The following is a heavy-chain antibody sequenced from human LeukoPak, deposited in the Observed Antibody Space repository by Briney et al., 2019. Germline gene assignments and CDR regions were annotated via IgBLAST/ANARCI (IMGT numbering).Heavy chain of an antibody. CDR3: ARDGSIAVKNWFDP. V-gene: IGHV3-30*04. CDR1: GFTFSSYA. Sequence: PGGSLRLSCAASGFTFSSYAMHWVRQAPGKGLEWMACISYDGSNKYYADSVKGRFTISTDNAKNSLYLQMNSLRAEDTAVYYCARDGSIAVKNWFDPWGQGTLVTVSS. CDR2: ISYDGSNK. D-gene: IGHD6-19*01. J-gene: IGHJ5*02.